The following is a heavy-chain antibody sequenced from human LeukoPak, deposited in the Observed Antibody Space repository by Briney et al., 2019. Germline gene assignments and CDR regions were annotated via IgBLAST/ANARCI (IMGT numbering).Heavy chain of an antibody. Sequence: PSETLSPPCTVSGGSVSSSSYYWGWIRQPPGKGLGWIGSICYSGSTYYNPSLKSRVTISVDTSKSQFSLKLRSVTAAATAVYYCSRDIGGIFGSWGRGTLVTVSS. CDR1: GGSVSSSSYY. CDR3: SRDIGGIFGS. CDR2: ICYSGST. D-gene: IGHD1-26*01. J-gene: IGHJ4*02. V-gene: IGHV4-39*02.